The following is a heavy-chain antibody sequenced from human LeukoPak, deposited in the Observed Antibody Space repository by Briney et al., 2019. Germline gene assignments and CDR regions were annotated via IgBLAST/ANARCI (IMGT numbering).Heavy chain of an antibody. J-gene: IGHJ4*02. Sequence: GGSLRLSCAASGFTVSSKYMCWDRQAPGKGLEWVSVIYSDSSTYYADSVKGRFTISRDISKNTLYLQMSSLRAEDTGLYYCARVQGSGLFRWYWGQGTLVTVSS. CDR2: IYSDSST. V-gene: IGHV3-66*01. CDR3: ARVQGSGLFRWY. CDR1: GFTVSSKY. D-gene: IGHD2-15*01.